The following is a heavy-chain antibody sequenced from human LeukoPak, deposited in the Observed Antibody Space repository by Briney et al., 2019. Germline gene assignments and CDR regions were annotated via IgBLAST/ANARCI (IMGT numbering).Heavy chain of an antibody. CDR1: GYTFTGYY. D-gene: IGHD5-18*01. V-gene: IGHV1-2*02. J-gene: IGHJ4*02. CDR2: INPNSGDT. Sequence: GASVKVSCKASGYTFTGYYMHWVRQAPGQGLEWMGWINPNSGDTNYREKFQGRVTMTRDTSISTAYMDLGRLTYDDTAVYYCARALGTAMVSGIGDYWGQGTLVTVSS. CDR3: ARALGTAMVSGIGDY.